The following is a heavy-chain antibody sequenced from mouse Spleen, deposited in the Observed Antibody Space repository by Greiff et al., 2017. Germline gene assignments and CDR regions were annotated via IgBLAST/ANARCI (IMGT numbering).Heavy chain of an antibody. CDR2: INPNNGGT. V-gene: IGHV1-18*01. D-gene: IGHD3-1*01. Sequence: EVQLQQSGPELVKPGASVKIPCKASGYTFTDYNMDWVKQSHGKSLEWIGDINPNNGGTIYNQKFKGKATLTVDKSSSTAYMELRSLTSEDTAVYYCARDQIGNYAMDYWGQGTSVTVSS. CDR3: ARDQIGNYAMDY. CDR1: GYTFTDYN. J-gene: IGHJ4*01.